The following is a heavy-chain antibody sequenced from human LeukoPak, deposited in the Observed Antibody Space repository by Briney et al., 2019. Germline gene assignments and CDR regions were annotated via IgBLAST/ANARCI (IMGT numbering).Heavy chain of an antibody. D-gene: IGHD3-16*01. CDR1: GGTFSSYA. CDR3: ARDLGGAHDHEAFDV. V-gene: IGHV1-69*13. Sequence: SVKVSCRASGGTFSSYAISWVRQAPGQGLEWMGGIIPIFGTANYAQKFQGRVTITADESASTAYMELSSLRSEDTAVYYCARDLGGAHDHEAFDVWGQGTMVTVSS. J-gene: IGHJ3*01. CDR2: IIPIFGTA.